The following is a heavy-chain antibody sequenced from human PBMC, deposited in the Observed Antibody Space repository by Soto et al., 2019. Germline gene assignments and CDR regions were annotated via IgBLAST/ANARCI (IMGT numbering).Heavy chain of an antibody. CDR1: GDSISNSRW. CDR2: IFHSGDT. J-gene: IGHJ3*01. D-gene: IGHD6-19*01. V-gene: IGHV4-4*02. Sequence: QVQLQESGPGLVKPSVTLSLTCAVSGDSISNSRWWTWVRQPPGKGLEWIGDIFHSGDTNYNPSLKRRVFISVDKSQNPYSLKVSSVTAAETAVYYCAYSTGWYRHDVWGQGTLVTVSS. CDR3: AYSTGWYRHDV.